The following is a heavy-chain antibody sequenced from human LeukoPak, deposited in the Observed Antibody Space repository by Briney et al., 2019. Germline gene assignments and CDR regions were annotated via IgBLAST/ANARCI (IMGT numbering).Heavy chain of an antibody. Sequence: ASVKVSCKASGYNFTGYYLHWVRQAPGQGLEWMGWINPNSGGAYSAQKFQGRVTMTRDTSISTAYMVVRRLTSDDSAVYYCARADQVVSNDAFDVWGQGTMVTVSS. CDR3: ARADQVVSNDAFDV. V-gene: IGHV1-2*02. D-gene: IGHD2-15*01. CDR2: INPNSGGA. J-gene: IGHJ3*01. CDR1: GYNFTGYY.